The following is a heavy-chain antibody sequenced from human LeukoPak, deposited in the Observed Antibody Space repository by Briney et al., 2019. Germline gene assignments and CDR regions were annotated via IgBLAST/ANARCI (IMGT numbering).Heavy chain of an antibody. CDR3: ARQKDWYFDL. CDR2: IYYSGST. V-gene: IGHV4-59*08. CDR1: GGSISSYY. J-gene: IGHJ2*01. Sequence: PSETLSLTCTVPGGSISSYYWSWIRQPPGKGLEWIGYIYYSGSTNYNPSLKSRVTISVDTSKNQFSLKLSSVTAADTAVYYCARQKDWYFDLWGRGTLVTVSS.